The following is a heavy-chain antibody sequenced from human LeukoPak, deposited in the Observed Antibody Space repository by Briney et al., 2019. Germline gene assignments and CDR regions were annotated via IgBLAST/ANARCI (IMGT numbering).Heavy chain of an antibody. V-gene: IGHV3-30-3*01. Sequence: GGSLRLSCAASGFTFSSYAMHWVRQAPGKGPEWVAVISYDGSNKYYADSVKGRFTISRDNSKNTLYLQMNSLRAEDTAVYYCARDGDLWFFDYWGQGTLVTVSS. CDR3: ARDGDLWFFDY. J-gene: IGHJ4*02. CDR1: GFTFSSYA. D-gene: IGHD3-10*01. CDR2: ISYDGSNK.